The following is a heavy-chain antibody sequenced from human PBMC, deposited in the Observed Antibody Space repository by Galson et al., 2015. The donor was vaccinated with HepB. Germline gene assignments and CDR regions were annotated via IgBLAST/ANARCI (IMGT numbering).Heavy chain of an antibody. CDR2: VYPGDSDA. CDR3: ARRGPFFDDIASRYYALDV. J-gene: IGHJ6*02. V-gene: IGHV5-51*01. D-gene: IGHD3-3*02. CDR1: GYTFSNYW. Sequence: QSGAEVKKPGESLRISCKVSGYTFSNYWIGWVRQMPGKGLGWMGIVYPGDSDARYTPSFQGHVTISADKSIDTAYLQWSSLKTSDTAIYYCARRGPFFDDIASRYYALDVWGQGTTVTVSS.